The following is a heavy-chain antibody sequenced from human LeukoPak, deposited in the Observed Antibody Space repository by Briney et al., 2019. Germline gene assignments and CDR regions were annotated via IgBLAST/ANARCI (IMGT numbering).Heavy chain of an antibody. J-gene: IGHJ4*02. V-gene: IGHV3-7*01. D-gene: IGHD6-19*01. CDR1: GFSFRSHW. CDR3: ARLYSTGCYGGPDY. Sequence: GGSLRLSCAGSGFSFRSHWMTWVRQAPGKGLEWVANIKQDGSETLYVDSVKGRFTVSRDNAKNSLYLHVSSLRAEDTAVYYCARLYSTGCYGGPDYWGQGTLVAVSS. CDR2: IKQDGSET.